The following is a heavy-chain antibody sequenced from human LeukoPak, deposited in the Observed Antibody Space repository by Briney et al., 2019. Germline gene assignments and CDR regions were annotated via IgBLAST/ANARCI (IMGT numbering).Heavy chain of an antibody. CDR1: GGSFSGYY. D-gene: IGHD3-10*01. CDR3: ARGGYGSGSYYNSYNWFDP. Sequence: SETLSLTCAVYGGSFSGYYWSWIRQPPGKGLEWIGEINHSGSTNYNPCLKSRVTISVDTSKNQFSLKLSSVTAADTAVYYCARGGYGSGSYYNSYNWFDPWGQGTLVTVSS. V-gene: IGHV4-34*01. J-gene: IGHJ5*02. CDR2: INHSGST.